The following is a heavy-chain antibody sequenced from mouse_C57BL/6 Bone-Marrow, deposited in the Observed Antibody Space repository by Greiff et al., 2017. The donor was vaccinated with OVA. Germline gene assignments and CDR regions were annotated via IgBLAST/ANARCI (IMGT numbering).Heavy chain of an antibody. CDR1: GYTFTSYG. V-gene: IGHV1-81*01. J-gene: IGHJ1*03. D-gene: IGHD2-12*01. CDR2: IYPRSGNT. Sequence: VKLQESGAELARPGASVKLSCKASGYTFTSYGISWVKQRTGQGLEWIGEIYPRSGNTYYNEKFKGKATLTADKSSSTAYMELRSLTSEDSAVYFCARSGAYYSLYWYFDVWGTGTTVTVSS. CDR3: ARSGAYYSLYWYFDV.